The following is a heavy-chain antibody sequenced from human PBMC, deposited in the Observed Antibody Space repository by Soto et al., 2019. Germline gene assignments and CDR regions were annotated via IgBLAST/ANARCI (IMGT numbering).Heavy chain of an antibody. CDR3: AQFARQQLAPGGNDY. V-gene: IGHV3-7*01. D-gene: IGHD6-13*01. CDR1: GFIFSDYW. CDR2: IKKDGSDK. J-gene: IGHJ4*02. Sequence: EVQLLESGGGLVQAGGCLRLSCVASGFIFSDYWMSWVRQAPGKGLEWVANIKKDGSDKFYVDSVKGRFTISRDSAKNSLYLEMNGLRVEDTAVYYCAQFARQQLAPGGNDYWGRGTLVIVSS.